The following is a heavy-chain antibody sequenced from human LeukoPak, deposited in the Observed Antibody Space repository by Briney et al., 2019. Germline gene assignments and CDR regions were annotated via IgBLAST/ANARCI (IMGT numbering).Heavy chain of an antibody. CDR3: ARDEATHRNYYYYYGMDV. CDR2: ISSGGVTI. Sequence: GGSLRLSCAASGFTFSSYEMNWVRQAPGKGLEWVSYISSGGVTIYYADSVKGRFTISRDNAKNTLYLQMNSLRAEDTAVYYCARDEATHRNYYYYYGMDVWGQGTTVTVSS. J-gene: IGHJ6*02. CDR1: GFTFSSYE. D-gene: IGHD5-24*01. V-gene: IGHV3-48*03.